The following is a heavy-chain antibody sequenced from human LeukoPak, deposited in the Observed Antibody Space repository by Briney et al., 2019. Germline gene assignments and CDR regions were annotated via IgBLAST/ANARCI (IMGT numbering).Heavy chain of an antibody. Sequence: PGGSLRLSCAASGFTFSSYAMSWVRQALGKGLEWVSAISGSGGSTYYADSVKGRFTISRDNSKNTLYLQMNSLRAEDTVVYYCAKDMGYDSSGYLYWGQGTLVTVSS. CDR2: ISGSGGST. J-gene: IGHJ4*02. CDR1: GFTFSSYA. V-gene: IGHV3-23*01. D-gene: IGHD3-22*01. CDR3: AKDMGYDSSGYLY.